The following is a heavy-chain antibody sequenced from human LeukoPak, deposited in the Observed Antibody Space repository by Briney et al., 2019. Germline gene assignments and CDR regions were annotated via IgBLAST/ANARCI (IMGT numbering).Heavy chain of an antibody. CDR3: EVKVEAEGGNWFDP. D-gene: IGHD5-24*01. V-gene: IGHV1-69*15. CDR1: GDTFINYA. CDR2: IIPKFGAT. J-gene: IGHJ5*02. Sequence: GSSVKVSCKASGDTFINYAISWVRQAPGQGLEWVGRIIPKFGATDYAQRFQGRVTITADESTSTAYMELSSLRSEDTAVYYCEVKVEAEGGNWFDPWGQGTLVTVSS.